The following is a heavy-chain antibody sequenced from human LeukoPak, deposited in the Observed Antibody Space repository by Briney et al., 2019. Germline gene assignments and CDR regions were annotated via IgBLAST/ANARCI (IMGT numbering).Heavy chain of an antibody. CDR1: GFTFSSYG. J-gene: IGHJ5*02. CDR2: IWYDGSNK. CDR3: ARDQGSGWGFNWFDP. Sequence: GRSLRLSCAASGFTFSSYGVHWVRQAPGKGLEWVAVIWYDGSNKYYADSVKGRFTISRDNSKNTLYLQMNSLRAEDTAVYYCARDQGSGWGFNWFDPWGQGTLVTVSS. D-gene: IGHD6-19*01. V-gene: IGHV3-33*01.